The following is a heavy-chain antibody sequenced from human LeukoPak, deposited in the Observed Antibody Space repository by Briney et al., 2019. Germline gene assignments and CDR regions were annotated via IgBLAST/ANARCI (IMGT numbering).Heavy chain of an antibody. J-gene: IGHJ4*02. CDR2: ITGDDDET. V-gene: IGHV3-23*01. Sequence: GGSLRLSCAASGFTFSSYAMTWVRQAPGQGLEWVSTITGDDDETYYADSVQGRFTISRDYSRNTLHLQMNSLRTEDTAIYYCAKGPKVNSGYHPGFWGQGTLVTVSS. CDR1: GFTFSSYA. CDR3: AKGPKVNSGYHPGF. D-gene: IGHD3-22*01.